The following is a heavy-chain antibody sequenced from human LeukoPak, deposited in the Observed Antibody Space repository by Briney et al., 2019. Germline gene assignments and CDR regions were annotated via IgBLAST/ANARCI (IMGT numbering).Heavy chain of an antibody. Sequence: PGGSLRLSCAASGFTFSAYNMNWVRQAPGKGLEWVSSISSSSSYIYYADSVQGRFTISRDNARDSLFLQMNSLRAEDTAVYYCAGYCTSNSCFSWFDPWGQGTLVTVSS. CDR3: AGYCTSNSCFSWFDP. D-gene: IGHD2-2*01. J-gene: IGHJ5*02. CDR1: GFTFSAYN. CDR2: ISSSSSYI. V-gene: IGHV3-21*01.